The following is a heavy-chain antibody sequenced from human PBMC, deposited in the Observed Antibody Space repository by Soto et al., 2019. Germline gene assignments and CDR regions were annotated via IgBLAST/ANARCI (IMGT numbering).Heavy chain of an antibody. J-gene: IGHJ3*02. CDR3: AEEKAGAPRCGYGFDI. CDR2: MDPNSGGT. D-gene: IGHD2-21*01. Sequence: ASVKVSCKASGYTFPGYYIHWVRQAPGQGLEWVGWMDPNSGGTSYAENFQGRVTLTRDTSITSAYMELSSLRSDDTAVYYCAEEKAGAPRCGYGFDIWGQGAEVTVSS. V-gene: IGHV1-2*02. CDR1: GYTFPGYY.